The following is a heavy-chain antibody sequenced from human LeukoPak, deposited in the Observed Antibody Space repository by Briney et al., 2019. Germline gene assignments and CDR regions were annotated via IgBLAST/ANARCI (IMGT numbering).Heavy chain of an antibody. CDR2: IYRSSNGETT. Sequence: GGSLRLSCAASGITFSNAWMTWVRQAPGKGLEWVGRIYRSSNGETTDYGAPVKGRFTMSRDDSKNTLYLQINRLKTEDTAVYYCTTYSSGSCPFWGQGTLVTVSS. J-gene: IGHJ4*02. D-gene: IGHD6-19*01. CDR1: GITFSNAW. CDR3: TTYSSGSCPF. V-gene: IGHV3-15*01.